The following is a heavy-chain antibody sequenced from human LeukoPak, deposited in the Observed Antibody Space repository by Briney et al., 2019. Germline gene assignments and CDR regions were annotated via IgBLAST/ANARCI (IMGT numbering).Heavy chain of an antibody. CDR2: IYTTERT. CDR3: ARMTTVTTRWYFDL. D-gene: IGHD4-17*01. J-gene: IGHJ2*01. V-gene: IGHV4-61*02. CDR1: GDSISSGSFH. Sequence: SQTLSLTCTVSGDSISSGSFHWSWIRQPAGKGLEWIGRIYTTERTNYNPSLKSRITMSIDTSKNQFSLKLTSVTATDTAVYYCARMTTVTTRWYFDLWGRGTLITASS.